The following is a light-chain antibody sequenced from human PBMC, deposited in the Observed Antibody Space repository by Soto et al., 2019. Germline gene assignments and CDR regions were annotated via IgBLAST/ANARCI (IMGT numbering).Light chain of an antibody. CDR3: TSYASGSSHVV. Sequence: QPVLTQPASVSGSPGQSITLSCTGTSSDIGGYDYVSWYQRHPGKAPKLIIYDVNNRPSGVSNRFSGSKSGNTASLTISGLQAEDEADNYCTSYASGSSHVVFGGGTKLTVL. J-gene: IGLJ2*01. CDR2: DVN. CDR1: SSDIGGYDY. V-gene: IGLV2-14*01.